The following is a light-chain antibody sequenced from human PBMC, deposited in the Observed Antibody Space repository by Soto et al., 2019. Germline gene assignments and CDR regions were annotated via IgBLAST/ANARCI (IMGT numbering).Light chain of an antibody. J-gene: IGLJ1*01. CDR2: EVS. CDR3: SSYTTSSNYV. CDR1: SSDVGNYNF. Sequence: QSVLTQPASVSGSPGQSITISCAGTSSDVGNYNFVSWYQQLPGKAPKLTIYEVSNRPSGVSNRFSGSKSGNTASLTISGLQAEDEADYYCSSYTTSSNYVFGSGTKVTVL. V-gene: IGLV2-14*01.